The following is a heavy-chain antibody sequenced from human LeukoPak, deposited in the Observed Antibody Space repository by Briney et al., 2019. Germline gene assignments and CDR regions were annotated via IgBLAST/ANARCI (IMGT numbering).Heavy chain of an antibody. CDR3: FSEAVAGELDY. CDR2: IYYSGST. V-gene: IGHV4-59*05. Sequence: QAGGSLRLSCAASGFTFSDYYMSWIRQPPGKGLEWIGSIYYSGSTYYNPSLKSRVTISVDTSKNQFSLKLSSVTAADTAVYYCFSEAVAGELDYWGQGTLVTVSS. CDR1: GFTFSDYY. D-gene: IGHD6-19*01. J-gene: IGHJ4*02.